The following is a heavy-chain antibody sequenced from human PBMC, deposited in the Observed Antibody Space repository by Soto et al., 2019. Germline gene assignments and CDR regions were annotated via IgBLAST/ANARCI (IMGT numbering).Heavy chain of an antibody. J-gene: IGHJ5*02. Sequence: PGGSLRLYCAAFGLSFSSYALSRVRQAPGKGLEWVSYISSSSSTIYYADSVKGRFTISRDNAKNSLYLQMNSLRAEDTAVYYCARHPERIAQIGWFDPWGQGTLVTVSS. CDR2: ISSSSSTI. CDR3: ARHPERIAQIGWFDP. D-gene: IGHD6-13*01. CDR1: GLSFSSYA. V-gene: IGHV3-48*01.